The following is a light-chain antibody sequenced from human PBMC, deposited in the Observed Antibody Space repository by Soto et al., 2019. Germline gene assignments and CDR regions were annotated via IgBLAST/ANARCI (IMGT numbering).Light chain of an antibody. V-gene: IGLV2-14*01. CDR2: EVS. CDR1: SSDVGGYDY. Sequence: QSALAQPASVSGSPGQSITISCTGTSSDVGGYDYVSWYQHHPGKAPKVMIYEVSNRPSGVSNRFSGSKSGNTASLTISGLQAEDEADYYCTSYTSTTTRVLGTGTKVTGL. CDR3: TSYTSTTTRV. J-gene: IGLJ1*01.